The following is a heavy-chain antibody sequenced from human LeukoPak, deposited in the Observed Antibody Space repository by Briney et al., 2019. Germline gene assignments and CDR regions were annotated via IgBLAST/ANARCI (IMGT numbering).Heavy chain of an antibody. CDR3: ARVAVEDYVWGSYRFFDY. CDR2: INPNSGGT. Sequence: ASVKVSCKASGYTFTGYYMHWVRQAPGQGLEWMGWINPNSGGTNYAQKFQGRGTMTRDTSISTAYMELSRLRSDDTAVYYCARVAVEDYVWGSYRFFDYWGQGTLVTVSS. J-gene: IGHJ4*02. CDR1: GYTFTGYY. V-gene: IGHV1-2*02. D-gene: IGHD3-16*02.